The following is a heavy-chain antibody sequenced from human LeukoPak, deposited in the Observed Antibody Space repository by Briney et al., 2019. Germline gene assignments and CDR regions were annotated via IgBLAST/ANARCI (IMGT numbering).Heavy chain of an antibody. CDR3: ARADYDYVWGSYRQYYFDY. Sequence: GGALRLSCAASGFSFSDYDMHWVRQAPGKGLEGMAVISYNGINEYYADSVKGRFTISRDNAKNSLYLQMNSLRAEDTAVYYCARADYDYVWGSYRQYYFDYWGQGTLVTVSS. D-gene: IGHD3-16*02. V-gene: IGHV3-30*03. CDR1: GFSFSDYD. CDR2: ISYNGINE. J-gene: IGHJ4*02.